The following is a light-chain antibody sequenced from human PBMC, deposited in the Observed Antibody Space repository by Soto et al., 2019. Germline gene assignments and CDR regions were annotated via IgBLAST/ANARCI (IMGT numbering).Light chain of an antibody. V-gene: IGKV3-20*01. Sequence: EIVLTQSPGTLSLSPGERATLSCGASQSVSSSYLAWYQQKPGQAPRLLIYGASSGATGIPDRFSGSGSGTDFTLTISRLEPEDFAVYYCQHYGRSPITFGQGTRLEIK. CDR1: QSVSSSY. J-gene: IGKJ5*01. CDR2: GAS. CDR3: QHYGRSPIT.